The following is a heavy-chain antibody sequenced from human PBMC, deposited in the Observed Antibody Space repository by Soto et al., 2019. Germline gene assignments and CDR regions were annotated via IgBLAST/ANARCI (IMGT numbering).Heavy chain of an antibody. J-gene: IGHJ4*02. CDR2: LNQGGSKK. V-gene: IGHV3-7*01. CDR3: AGGEY. Sequence: EMQLVESGGGLVQPGGSLRLSCVASGITFSIHWMNWVRQAPGKGLEWVANLNQGGSKKYYVDSVKGRFTISRDNAKNSLYLQMISLRAEHTAVYYCAGGEYWGQGTLLTVSS. CDR1: GITFSIHW.